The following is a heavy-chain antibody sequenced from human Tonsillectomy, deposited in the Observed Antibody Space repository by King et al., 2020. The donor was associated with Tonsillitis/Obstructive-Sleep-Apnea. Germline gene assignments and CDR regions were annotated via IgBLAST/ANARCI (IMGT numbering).Heavy chain of an antibody. CDR1: GGSISSGSYY. CDR2: IYDRGRS. V-gene: IGHV4-31*03. Sequence: QLQESGPGLVKPSQTLSLTCTVSGGSISSGSYYWSWIRQHPGKGLEWIGYIYDRGRSYYSPSLKSRVTISVDTSKNQFSLKVASVTAADTAVYCCARDREDQRWFDPWGQGTLVTVSS. J-gene: IGHJ5*02. CDR3: ARDREDQRWFDP. D-gene: IGHD2-2*01.